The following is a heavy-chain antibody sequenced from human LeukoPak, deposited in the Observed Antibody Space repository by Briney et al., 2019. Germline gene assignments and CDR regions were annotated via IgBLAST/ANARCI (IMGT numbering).Heavy chain of an antibody. D-gene: IGHD3-3*01. J-gene: IGHJ6*03. CDR3: ARDMGHYDFWSGYYYYYYYMDV. CDR2: MNPNSGNT. CDR1: GYTFTSYD. Sequence: ASVKVSCKASGYTFTSYDINWVRQATGQGLEWMGWMNPNSGNTGYAQKFQGRVTITRNTSISTAYMELSSLRSEDTAVYYCARDMGHYDFWSGYYYYYYYMDVSRKGTTVTVSS. V-gene: IGHV1-8*03.